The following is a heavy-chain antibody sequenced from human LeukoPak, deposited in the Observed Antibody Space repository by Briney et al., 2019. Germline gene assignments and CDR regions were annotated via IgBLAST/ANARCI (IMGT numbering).Heavy chain of an antibody. CDR1: GYTFTSIT. CDR2: INPNSGDT. D-gene: IGHD3-10*01. CDR3: AREDFGDFYFDS. Sequence: ASVKVSCKASGYTFTSITINWVRQAPGQGLEWMGRINPNSGDTKYAQNFQGRVTITRDTSLSTAYMELNRLRPDDTAVYYCAREDFGDFYFDSWGQGTLVTVSS. J-gene: IGHJ4*02. V-gene: IGHV1-2*06.